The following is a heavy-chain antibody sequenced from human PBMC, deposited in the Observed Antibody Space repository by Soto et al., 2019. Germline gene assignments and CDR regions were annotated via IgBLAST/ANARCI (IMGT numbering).Heavy chain of an antibody. D-gene: IGHD3-10*01. J-gene: IGHJ4*02. CDR3: ARGGYYGPGSYYTKYYFDC. CDR2: IGTAGDT. V-gene: IGHV3-13*01. CDR1: GFTFSDYD. Sequence: GESLKISCAASGFTFSDYDMHWVRQATGKGLEWVSAIGTAGDTYYPVSVKGRFTISRDNAKNSLFLQMNSLRAEDTAVYYCARGGYYGPGSYYTKYYFDCWGQGTLVTVSS.